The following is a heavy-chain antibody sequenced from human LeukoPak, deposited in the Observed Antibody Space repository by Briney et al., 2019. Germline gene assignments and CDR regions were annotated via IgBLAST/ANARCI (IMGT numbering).Heavy chain of an antibody. J-gene: IGHJ3*02. CDR1: GFTFSSYG. CDR3: ARESLGSYKTVVIVARGHDAFDM. D-gene: IGHD3-22*01. V-gene: IGHV3-30*02. CDR2: IRYDGSNK. Sequence: RAGGSLRLSCAASGFTFSSYGMHWVRQAPGKGLEWVAFIRYDGSNKYYADSVKGRFTISRDNSKNTLYLQMNSLRSEDTAVYYCARESLGSYKTVVIVARGHDAFDMWGQGTMVTVSS.